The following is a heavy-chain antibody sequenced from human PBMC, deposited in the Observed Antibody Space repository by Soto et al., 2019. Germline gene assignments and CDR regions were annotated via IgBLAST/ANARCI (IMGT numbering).Heavy chain of an antibody. V-gene: IGHV4-30-2*01. CDR2: MYHSGST. CDR1: GGSISSGGYS. J-gene: IGHJ4*02. Sequence: QLQLQESGSGLVKPSQTLSLTCAVSGGSISSGGYSWSWIRQPPGKGLEWIGYMYHSGSTYYNPALKTRVTRPIDRSKNQFSLKLSSVTAADTAVYYCARAPDYWGQGILVTVSS. CDR3: ARAPDY.